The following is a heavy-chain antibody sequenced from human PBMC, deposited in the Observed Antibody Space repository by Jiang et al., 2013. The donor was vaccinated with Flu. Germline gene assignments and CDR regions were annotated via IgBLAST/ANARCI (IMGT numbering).Heavy chain of an antibody. CDR3: ARVTMSSCPNCHILDY. J-gene: IGHJ4*02. CDR1: GGTFSSYA. CDR2: IIPIFGTA. V-gene: IGHV1-69*06. D-gene: IGHD2-2*01. Sequence: SGAEVKKPGSSVKVSCKASGGTFSSYAISWVRQAPGQGLEWMGGIIPIFGTANYAQKFQGRVTITADKSTSTAYMELSSLRSEDTAVYYCARVTMSSCPNCHILDYWGQGTLVTVSS.